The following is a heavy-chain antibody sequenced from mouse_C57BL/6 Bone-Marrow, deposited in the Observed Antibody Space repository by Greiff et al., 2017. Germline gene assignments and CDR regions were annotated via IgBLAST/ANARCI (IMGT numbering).Heavy chain of an antibody. CDR3: EGIYYYGSGYVDV. J-gene: IGHJ1*03. CDR2: INPSNGGT. Sequence: QVQLKQPGTELVKPGASVKLSCKASGYTFTSYWMHWVKQRPGQGLEWIGNINPSNGGTNYNEKFKSKATLTVDKSSSTAYMQLSSLTSEDSEVYYCEGIYYYGSGYVDVWGTGTTVTVSS. D-gene: IGHD1-1*01. CDR1: GYTFTSYW. V-gene: IGHV1-53*01.